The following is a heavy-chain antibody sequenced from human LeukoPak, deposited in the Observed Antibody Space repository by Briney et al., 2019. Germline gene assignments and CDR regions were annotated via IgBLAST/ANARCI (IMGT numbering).Heavy chain of an antibody. J-gene: IGHJ4*02. CDR1: GGSIRSYY. CDR3: ARVVYSFGAWYFDY. V-gene: IGHV4-59*01. D-gene: IGHD5-18*01. Sequence: SETLSLTCTVSGGSIRSYYWSWIRQPPGKGLEWIGRIYYSGSTNYNPSLKSRVTISVDTSKNQFSLKLSSVTAADTAVYFCARVVYSFGAWYFDYWGQGALVTVSS. CDR2: IYYSGST.